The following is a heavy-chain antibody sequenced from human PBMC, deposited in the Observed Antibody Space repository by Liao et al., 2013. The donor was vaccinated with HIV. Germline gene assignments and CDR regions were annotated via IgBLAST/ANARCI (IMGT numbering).Heavy chain of an antibody. V-gene: IGHV4-34*10. D-gene: IGHD3-10*01. CDR2: INHSGST. CDR1: GGSFSGYY. Sequence: QLQLQESGPGLVKPSETLSLTCAVYGGSFSGYYWSWIRQPPGKGLEWIGEINHSGSTNYNPSLKSRVTISVDTSKNQFSLKLSSVTAADTAVYYCAREILLWFGELKGEWPLFDYWGQGTLVTVSS. J-gene: IGHJ4*02. CDR3: AREILLWFGELKGEWPLFDY.